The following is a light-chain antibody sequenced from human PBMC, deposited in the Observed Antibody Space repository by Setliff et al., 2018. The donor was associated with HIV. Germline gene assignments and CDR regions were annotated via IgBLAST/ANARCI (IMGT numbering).Light chain of an antibody. CDR2: QAS. V-gene: IGLV2-23*01. J-gene: IGLJ1*01. CDR3: CSNTGSNTYV. CDR1: SSDVGRYNL. Sequence: QSALAQPASVSGSPGQSITISCTGTSSDVGRYNLASWYQQHPGKAPKLIIYQASKRPSGVSNRFSGSKSGNTASLTISGLQADDEADYYCCSNTGSNTYVFGAGTKVTVL.